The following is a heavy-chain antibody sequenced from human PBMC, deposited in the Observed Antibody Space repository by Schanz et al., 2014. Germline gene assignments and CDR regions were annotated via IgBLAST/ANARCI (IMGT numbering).Heavy chain of an antibody. V-gene: IGHV3-33*06. J-gene: IGHJ4*02. CDR1: GFTFSSYG. CDR3: AKDSTHIDIVLVPTAIDY. Sequence: QVQLVESGGGVVQFGRSLRLSCVASGFTFSSYGMHWVRQAPGKGLEWVAVIWYDENNKYYADSVKGRFTMSRDNSKNTLYLQMNSLRSDDTAVYYCAKDSTHIDIVLVPTAIDYWGQGTLVTVSS. CDR2: IWYDENNK. D-gene: IGHD2-2*01.